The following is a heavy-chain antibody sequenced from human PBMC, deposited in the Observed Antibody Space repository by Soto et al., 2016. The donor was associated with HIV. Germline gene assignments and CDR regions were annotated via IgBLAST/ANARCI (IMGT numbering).Heavy chain of an antibody. Sequence: VQLLESGGGLVQPGGSLRLSCAASGLTFSSYAMSWVRQAPGKGLEWVSYISGSGANTYYADSVKGRFTISRDNSNNTLYLQVNSLRAEDTAIYYCAKEIDSSGYYYFDYWGQGALVTVSS. J-gene: IGHJ4*02. V-gene: IGHV3-23*01. CDR1: GLTFSSYA. CDR2: ISGSGANT. CDR3: AKEIDSSGYYYFDY. D-gene: IGHD3-22*01.